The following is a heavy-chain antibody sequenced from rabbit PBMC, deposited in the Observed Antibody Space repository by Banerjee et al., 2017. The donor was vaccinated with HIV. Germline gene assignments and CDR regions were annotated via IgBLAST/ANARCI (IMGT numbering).Heavy chain of an antibody. CDR2: IYTSSGST. D-gene: IGHD1-1*01. Sequence: QSLEESGGDLVKPGASLTLTCTASGFSFSGRYYMCWVRQAPGKGLEWIGCIYTSSGSTWYASWVNGRFTISKTSSTTVTLQMTSLTAADTATYFCARDVTSSGWYFNLWGQGTLVTVS. V-gene: IGHV1S40*01. J-gene: IGHJ4*01. CDR1: GFSFSGRYY. CDR3: ARDVTSSGWYFNL.